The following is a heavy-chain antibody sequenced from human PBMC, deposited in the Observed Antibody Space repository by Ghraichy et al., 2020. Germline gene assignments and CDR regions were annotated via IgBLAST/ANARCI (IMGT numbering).Heavy chain of an antibody. Sequence: GSLRLSCAVYGGSFSGYYWSWIRQPPGKGLEWIGEINHSGSTNYNPSLKSRVTISVDTSKNQFSLKLSSVTAADTAVYYCARGRDPAIPSSRYYFDYWGQGTLVTVSS. CDR3: ARGRDPAIPSSRYYFDY. V-gene: IGHV4-34*01. CDR2: INHSGST. J-gene: IGHJ4*02. CDR1: GGSFSGYY. D-gene: IGHD2-2*02.